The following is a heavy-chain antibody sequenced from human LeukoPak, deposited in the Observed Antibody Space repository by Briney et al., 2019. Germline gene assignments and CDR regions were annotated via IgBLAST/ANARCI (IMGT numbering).Heavy chain of an antibody. D-gene: IGHD3-22*01. CDR2: IKSKTDDGAI. J-gene: IGHJ4*03. CDR1: GLTFSNAW. Sequence: KAGGSVRLSCAASGLTFSNAWMSWDRQAPGKGLEWIGRIKSKTDDGAIDYAAPVKGRFYISRDDSKNTLSLQMSSLKTEDTAVYYCVTGRRYYDSSGYYPYYFDYWGNWTIVSVSS. CDR3: VTGRRYYDSSGYYPYYFDY. V-gene: IGHV3-15*01.